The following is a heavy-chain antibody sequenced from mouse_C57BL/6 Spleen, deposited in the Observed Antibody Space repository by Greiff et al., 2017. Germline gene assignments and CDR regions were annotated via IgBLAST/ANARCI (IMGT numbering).Heavy chain of an antibody. Sequence: EVQVVESGEGLVKPGGSLKLSCAASGFTFSSYAMSWVRQTPEKRLEWVAYISSGGDYIYYADPVKGRFTISRDNARNTLYLQMSSLKSEDTAMYYCTRDGLGPYYYDYWGQGTTLTVSS. D-gene: IGHD4-1*01. CDR3: TRDGLGPYYYDY. CDR1: GFTFSSYA. V-gene: IGHV5-9-1*02. J-gene: IGHJ2*01. CDR2: ISSGGDYI.